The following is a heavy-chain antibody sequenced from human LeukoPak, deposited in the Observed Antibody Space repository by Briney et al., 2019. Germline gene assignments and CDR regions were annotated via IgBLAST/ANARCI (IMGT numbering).Heavy chain of an antibody. CDR1: GFTFSDYY. CDR3: ARDRTIASLSLDY. J-gene: IGHJ4*02. Sequence: PGGSLRLSCAASGFTFSDYYMSWIRQAPGKGLEWVSYISSSGSTIYYADSVKGRFTISRDNAKNSLYLQMNSLRAEDTAVYYCARDRTIASLSLDYWGQGTLVTVSS. CDR2: ISSSGSTI. D-gene: IGHD6-13*01. V-gene: IGHV3-11*04.